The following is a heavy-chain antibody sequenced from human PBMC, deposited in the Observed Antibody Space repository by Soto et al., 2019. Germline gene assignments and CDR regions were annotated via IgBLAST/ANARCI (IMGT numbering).Heavy chain of an antibody. CDR2: VTHSGTA. V-gene: IGHV4-30-2*01. D-gene: IGHD6-19*01. CDR3: ARIHWAQSSLDY. CDR1: RGSIDSGAFS. J-gene: IGHJ4*02. Sequence: SETLSPTCAVSRGSIDSGAFSLSWIRQPPGKGLEWIGYVTHSGTAYSIPSLNGRLTLSVDSSQTQFSLKLTSVTAADSAFYYCARIHWAQSSLDYWGRGILVTVSS.